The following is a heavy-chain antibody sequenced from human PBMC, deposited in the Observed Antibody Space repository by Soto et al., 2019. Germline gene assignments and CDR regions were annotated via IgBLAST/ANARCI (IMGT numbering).Heavy chain of an antibody. D-gene: IGHD3-3*01. CDR3: ARGGDFWSGYYVDGMDV. J-gene: IGHJ6*02. CDR1: GYSFTSYW. Sequence: GESLKISCKGSGYSFTSYWIGWVRQIPGKGLEWMGIIYPGDSDTRYGPSFQGQVTISADKSISTAYLQCSSLRASDTAMYYCARGGDFWSGYYVDGMDVWGPGTLVTVAS. CDR2: IYPGDSDT. V-gene: IGHV5-51*01.